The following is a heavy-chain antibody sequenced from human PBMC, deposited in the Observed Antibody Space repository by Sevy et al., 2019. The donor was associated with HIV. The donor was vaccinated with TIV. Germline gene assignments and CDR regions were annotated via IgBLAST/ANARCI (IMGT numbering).Heavy chain of an antibody. CDR2: FDPDDGET. Sequence: ASVKVSCKVSGYTLTQLSMHWVRQAPGKGLEWMGSFDPDDGETIYAQKLQGRVTMTEDTSADTAYMELNSLRSEDTAVYYCATTKDYYDSSGCPLDYWGQGTPVTVSS. J-gene: IGHJ4*02. CDR3: ATTKDYYDSSGCPLDY. V-gene: IGHV1-24*01. CDR1: GYTLTQLS. D-gene: IGHD3-22*01.